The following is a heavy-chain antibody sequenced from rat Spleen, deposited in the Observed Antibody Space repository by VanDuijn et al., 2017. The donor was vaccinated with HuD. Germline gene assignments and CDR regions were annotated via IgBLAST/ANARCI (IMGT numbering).Heavy chain of an antibody. CDR3: ARHPPNYPGTPYWYFDF. J-gene: IGHJ1*01. Sequence: EVQLVESGGGLVQPGRSLKLSCAASGFTFSNYDMAWVRQAPTKGLEWVASISPSGGSTYYRDSVKGRFTVSRDNAKSTLYLQMDSLRSEDTATYYCARHPPNYPGTPYWYFDFWGPGTMVTVSS. D-gene: IGHD1-4*01. CDR2: ISPSGGST. V-gene: IGHV5-25*01. CDR1: GFTFSNYD.